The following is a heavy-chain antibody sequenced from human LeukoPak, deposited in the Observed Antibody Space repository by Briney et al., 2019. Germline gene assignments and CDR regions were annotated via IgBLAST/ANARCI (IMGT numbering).Heavy chain of an antibody. Sequence: PSETLSLTCTVSGGSISSVNYFWTWIRQHPGKGLEWIGYIHYSGTTSYNLSLKSRINISVDTSKNQFSLEMSSVTAADTAVYYCASYRGYSGYDRGMDVWGQGTTVTVSS. CDR2: IHYSGTT. CDR3: ASYRGYSGYDRGMDV. J-gene: IGHJ6*02. D-gene: IGHD5-12*01. CDR1: GGSISSVNYF. V-gene: IGHV4-31*03.